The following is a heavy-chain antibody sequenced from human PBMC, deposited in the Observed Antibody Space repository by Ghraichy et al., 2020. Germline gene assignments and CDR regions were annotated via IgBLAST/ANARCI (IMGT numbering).Heavy chain of an antibody. J-gene: IGHJ4*02. D-gene: IGHD5-12*01. V-gene: IGHV3-11*05. Sequence: SCRTSGFTFSDYYMSWIRQAPGKGLEWISYISTTSSYRDNADSVKGRFTISRDNAKSSLYLQMNSLRAEDTAVYYCARGYDYFADWGQGTLVTVSS. CDR1: GFTFSDYY. CDR3: ARGYDYFAD. CDR2: ISTTSSYR.